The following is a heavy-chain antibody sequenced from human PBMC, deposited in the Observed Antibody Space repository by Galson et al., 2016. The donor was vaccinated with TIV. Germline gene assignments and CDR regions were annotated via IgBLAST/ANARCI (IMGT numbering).Heavy chain of an antibody. CDR2: VYGTGST. CDR1: GGSINSDNYF. CDR3: ARVRSLYSYDWTMDV. V-gene: IGHV4-61*02. Sequence: LTCNVSGGSINSDNYFWTWIRQPAGKGLEWIGLVYGTGSTTYNPSLKSRVTILVDTSKNQFSLKLSSVTAADSAVYYCARVRSLYSYDWTMDVWGKGTTVTVSS. D-gene: IGHD1-20*01. J-gene: IGHJ6*03.